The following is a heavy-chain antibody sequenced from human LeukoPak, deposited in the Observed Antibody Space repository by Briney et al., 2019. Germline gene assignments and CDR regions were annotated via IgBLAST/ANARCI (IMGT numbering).Heavy chain of an antibody. CDR2: INPNSGGT. D-gene: IGHD4-17*01. J-gene: IGHJ5*02. V-gene: IGHV1-2*02. CDR3: ARELYGDYSAWFDP. Sequence: ASVKVSCKASGYTFTGYYMHWVRQAPGQGLEWMGWINPNSGGTNYAQKFQGRVTMTRDTSISTAYMELSRLRSDDTAVYYCARELYGDYSAWFDPWGQGTLVTVSS. CDR1: GYTFTGYY.